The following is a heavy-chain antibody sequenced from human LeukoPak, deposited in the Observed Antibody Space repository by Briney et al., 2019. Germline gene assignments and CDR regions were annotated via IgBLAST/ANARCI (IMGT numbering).Heavy chain of an antibody. CDR1: GFTFNTYW. Sequence: GGSLRLSCAASGFTFNTYWMAWVRRAPGKGLELVANIKQDGSVKNYVDSVKGRFTISRDDAKNSVYSQMNSLKPEDTALYYCARDVSGSLDYWGKGTLVTVSA. CDR3: ARDVSGSLDY. V-gene: IGHV3-7*01. CDR2: IKQDGSVK. J-gene: IGHJ4*02. D-gene: IGHD1-26*01.